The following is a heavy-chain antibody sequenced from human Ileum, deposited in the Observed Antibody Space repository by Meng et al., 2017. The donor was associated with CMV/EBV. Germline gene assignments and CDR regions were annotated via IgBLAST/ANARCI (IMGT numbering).Heavy chain of an antibody. CDR3: ARGRGIVPDSLDV. Sequence: SVKVSCKASGYTFSTYGISWVRQAPGQGLEWVAWINLDNSNIKYAQKFQGRVSVTTDTSTSTAYMELRSLRSDDTAVYYCARGRGIVPDSLDVWGQGTTVTVSS. J-gene: IGHJ6*02. CDR1: GYTFSTYG. V-gene: IGHV1-18*01. CDR2: INLDNSNI. D-gene: IGHD3-10*01.